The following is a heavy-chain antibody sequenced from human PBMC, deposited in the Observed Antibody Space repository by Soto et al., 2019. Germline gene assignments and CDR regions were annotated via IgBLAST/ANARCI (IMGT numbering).Heavy chain of an antibody. Sequence: SETLSLTCTVSGGSISSYYWGWIRQPPGKGLEWIGYIYYSGSTNYNPSLKSRVTISVDTSKNQFSLKLSSVTAADTAVYYCAAREATIFFPGPLNDAFDIWGQGTMVTVSS. CDR3: AAREATIFFPGPLNDAFDI. D-gene: IGHD3-9*01. J-gene: IGHJ3*02. CDR2: IYYSGST. CDR1: GGSISSYY. V-gene: IGHV4-59*01.